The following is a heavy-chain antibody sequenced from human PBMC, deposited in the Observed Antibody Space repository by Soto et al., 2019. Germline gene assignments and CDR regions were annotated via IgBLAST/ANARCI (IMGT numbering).Heavy chain of an antibody. CDR3: VRDDIGVGLDH. CDR2: IRNKDNYYTT. Sequence: GGSLRLSCAASGFTFSDHYTDWVRQAPGKGLEWVGRIRNKDNYYTTEYAASVKGRFTISRDDSKNSLYLQMNSLKTEDTAVYYCVRDDIGVGLDHWGLGTPVTVSS. CDR1: GFTFSDHY. J-gene: IGHJ4*02. D-gene: IGHD1-26*01. V-gene: IGHV3-72*01.